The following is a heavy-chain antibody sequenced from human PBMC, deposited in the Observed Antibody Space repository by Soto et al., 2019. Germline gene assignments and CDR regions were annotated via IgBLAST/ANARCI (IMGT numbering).Heavy chain of an antibody. Sequence: PGGSLRLSCAASGFTFSSYAMHWVRQAPGKGLEWVAVISYDGSNKYYADSVKGRFTISRDNSKNTLYLQMNSLRAEDTAVYYCARDRRYCSSTSCTFLNYFDYWGQGTLVTVSS. CDR3: ARDRRYCSSTSCTFLNYFDY. J-gene: IGHJ4*02. CDR1: GFTFSSYA. CDR2: ISYDGSNK. D-gene: IGHD2-2*01. V-gene: IGHV3-30-3*01.